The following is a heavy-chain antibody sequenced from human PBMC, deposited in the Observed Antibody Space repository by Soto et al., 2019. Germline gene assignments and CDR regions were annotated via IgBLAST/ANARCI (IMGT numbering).Heavy chain of an antibody. J-gene: IGHJ6*02. Sequence: GGSLRLSCAASGFTVSHNYMSWVRQAPGKGLEWVSAIRGGVDSTYYADSVKGRFTISRDNSKKTVYLEMNSLRVEDTAVYHCAKSPSRAPYGMDVWGQETTVTVSS. CDR2: IRGGVDST. V-gene: IGHV3-23*01. D-gene: IGHD6-6*01. CDR1: GFTVSHNY. CDR3: AKSPSRAPYGMDV.